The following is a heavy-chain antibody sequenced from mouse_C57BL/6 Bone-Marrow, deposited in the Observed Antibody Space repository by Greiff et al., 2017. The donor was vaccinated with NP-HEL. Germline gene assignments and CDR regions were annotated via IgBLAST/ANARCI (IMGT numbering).Heavy chain of an antibody. J-gene: IGHJ1*03. Sequence: DVMLVESGGGLVQPGGSMKLSCVASGFTFSNYWMNWVRQSPEKGLEWVAQIRLKSDNYATHYAESVKGRFTISRDDSKSSVYLQMNNLRAENTGIYSFPFNALYWYFDVWTNRTTVTVSS. CDR3: PFNALYWYFDV. CDR2: IRLKSDNYAT. V-gene: IGHV6-3*01. CDR1: GFTFSNYW.